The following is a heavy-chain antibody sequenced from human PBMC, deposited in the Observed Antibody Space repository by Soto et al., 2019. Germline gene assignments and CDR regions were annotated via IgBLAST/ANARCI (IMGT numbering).Heavy chain of an antibody. V-gene: IGHV3-30*03. CDR3: ARDGGSSWDFDY. D-gene: IGHD6-13*01. Sequence: GGSLRLSCAASGFTFSSYGMHWVRQAPGKGLEWVAVISYDGSNEYYADSVKGRFTISRDNAKNSLYLQMNSLRAEDTAVYYCARDGGSSWDFDYWGQGTLVTVSS. CDR2: ISYDGSNE. CDR1: GFTFSSYG. J-gene: IGHJ4*02.